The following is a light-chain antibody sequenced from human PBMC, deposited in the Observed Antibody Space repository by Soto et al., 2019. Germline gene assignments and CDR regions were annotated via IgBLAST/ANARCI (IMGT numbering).Light chain of an antibody. V-gene: IGKV3-11*01. CDR1: QSVSTY. Sequence: EIVLTQSPATLSLSPGERATLSCRASQSVSTYLAWYQQKPGQAPRLLIYDASNRATGIPGRFSGSGSGTDFTLTISSLEPEDFAVYYCQQRSNWPPRTFGQGTKVETK. J-gene: IGKJ2*01. CDR2: DAS. CDR3: QQRSNWPPRT.